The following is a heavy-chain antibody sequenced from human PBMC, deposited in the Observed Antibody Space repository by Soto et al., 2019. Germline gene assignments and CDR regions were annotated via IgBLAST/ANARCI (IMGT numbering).Heavy chain of an antibody. Sequence: PSETLSLTCSVSGGSISSSDYYWGWIRQPPGKGLEWIGNIFYSGSTYYNPSLKSRVTISVDTSKNQFSLKLSSVTAADTAVYYCAGQADYYDSSGYPYWGQGTLVTVSS. CDR2: IFYSGST. CDR1: GGSISSSDYY. CDR3: AGQADYYDSSGYPY. V-gene: IGHV4-39*07. J-gene: IGHJ4*02. D-gene: IGHD3-22*01.